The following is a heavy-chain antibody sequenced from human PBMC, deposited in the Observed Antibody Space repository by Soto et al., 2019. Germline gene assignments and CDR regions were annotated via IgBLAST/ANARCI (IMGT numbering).Heavy chain of an antibody. J-gene: IGHJ4*02. CDR1: GFAFSSNA. CDR3: ASVRAGSGWPLFDY. D-gene: IGHD6-19*01. CDR2: IRTICDIT. V-gene: IGHV3-23*01. Sequence: EVQLLESGGGLIQPGEFLRLSCAASGFAFSSNAMSWVRQAPGQGLEWVPTIRTICDITYHADTVKGSFTISRDTSKNTLYLQMNRLRVEDTAVYYCASVRAGSGWPLFDYWGQGTLVTVSS.